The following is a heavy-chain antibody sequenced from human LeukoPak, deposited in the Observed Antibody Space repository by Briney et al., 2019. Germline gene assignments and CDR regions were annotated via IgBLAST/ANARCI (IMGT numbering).Heavy chain of an antibody. Sequence: GGSLRLSCAASGFTFSGYEMNWVRQAPGKGLEWVSYISSSGNTVYYADSVKGRFTISRDNAKNLLYLQMNSLRAEDTAVYYCARDHGSDWHYFDYWGQGTLVTVSS. CDR3: ARDHGSDWHYFDY. CDR2: ISSSGNTV. CDR1: GFTFSGYE. D-gene: IGHD6-19*01. V-gene: IGHV3-48*03. J-gene: IGHJ4*02.